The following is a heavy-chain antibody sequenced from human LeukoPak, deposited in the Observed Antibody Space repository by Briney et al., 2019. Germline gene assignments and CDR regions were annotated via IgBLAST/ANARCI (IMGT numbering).Heavy chain of an antibody. CDR1: GFTFSDYG. CDR3: AKAISMAHGMDV. D-gene: IGHD3-3*02. CDR2: IRFDETNR. Sequence: GGSLRLSCAASGFTFSDYGMHWVRQAPGKGLEWVAFIRFDETNRYYADSVKGRFTISRDNPRNSLYLQMNSLRAEDTAIYYCAKAISMAHGMDVWGKGTTVTISS. V-gene: IGHV3-30*02. J-gene: IGHJ6*04.